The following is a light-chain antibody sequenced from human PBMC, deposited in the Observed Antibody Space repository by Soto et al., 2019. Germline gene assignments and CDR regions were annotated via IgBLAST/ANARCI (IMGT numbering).Light chain of an antibody. J-gene: IGKJ2*01. CDR1: QSITSNF. Sequence: EIVLTQSPGTLSLSPGERATLSCRASQSITSNFLAWYQQKPGQAPRLLIYGSSTRAAGVPVRFSGSGSGPEFTLTITRLEPEDFAVYYCQQYGRSPLMYTFGQGTKLGVK. CDR3: QQYGRSPLMYT. V-gene: IGKV3-20*01. CDR2: GSS.